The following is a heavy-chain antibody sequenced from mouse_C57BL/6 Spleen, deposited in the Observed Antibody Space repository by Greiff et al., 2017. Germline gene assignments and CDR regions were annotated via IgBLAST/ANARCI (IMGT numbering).Heavy chain of an antibody. V-gene: IGHV1-26*01. CDR1: GYTFTDYY. J-gene: IGHJ3*01. Sequence: EVQLQQSGPELVKPGASVKISCKASGYTFTDYYMNWVKQSHGKSLEWIGDINPNNGGTSYNQKFKGKATLTVDKSSSTAYMALRSLTSEDSAVXYCARGDYYYGSSYWFAYWGQGTLVTGSA. CDR2: INPNNGGT. CDR3: ARGDYYYGSSYWFAY. D-gene: IGHD1-1*01.